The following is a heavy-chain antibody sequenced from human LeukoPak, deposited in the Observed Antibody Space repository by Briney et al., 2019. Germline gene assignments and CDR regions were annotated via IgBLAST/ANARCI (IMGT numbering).Heavy chain of an antibody. Sequence: AGRSLRLSCAASGFTFSSYGMHWVRQAPGKGLEWVAVIWYDGSNKYYADSVKGRFTISRDNSKNTLYLQMNSLRAEDTAVYYCARDLKGYFDYWGQGTLVTVSS. CDR1: GFTFSSYG. J-gene: IGHJ4*02. V-gene: IGHV3-33*01. CDR3: ARDLKGYFDY. CDR2: IWYDGSNK.